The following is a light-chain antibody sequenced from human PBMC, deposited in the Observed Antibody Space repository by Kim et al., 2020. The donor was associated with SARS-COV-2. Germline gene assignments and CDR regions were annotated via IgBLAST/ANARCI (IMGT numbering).Light chain of an antibody. CDR3: TSYTRSITYV. Sequence: QSLTTSCTGSSSDVGGYNSVSWYQHHPGKAPKLMIYGVTRRPSGVSNRFSGSKSGDTASLTISGLQAEDEADYYCTSYTRSITYVFGTGTKVTVL. CDR2: GVT. J-gene: IGLJ1*01. V-gene: IGLV2-14*03. CDR1: SSDVGGYNS.